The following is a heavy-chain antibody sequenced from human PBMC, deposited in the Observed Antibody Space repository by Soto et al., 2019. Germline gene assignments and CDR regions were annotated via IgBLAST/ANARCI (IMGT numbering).Heavy chain of an antibody. Sequence: SETLSLTCTVSGGSISSGGYYWSWIRQHPGKGLEWIGYIYYSGSTYYNPSLKSRVTISVDTSNNQFSLQLNSVTPDDTAVYYCARLIGNSWLDSWGQGTLVTVSS. CDR1: GGSISSGGYY. CDR2: IYYSGST. D-gene: IGHD2-8*01. CDR3: ARLIGNSWLDS. J-gene: IGHJ5*01. V-gene: IGHV4-31*03.